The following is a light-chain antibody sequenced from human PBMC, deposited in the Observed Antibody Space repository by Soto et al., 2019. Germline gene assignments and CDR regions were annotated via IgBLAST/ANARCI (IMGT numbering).Light chain of an antibody. V-gene: IGLV2-18*02. Sequence: QSVLTQPPSVSGSPGQSVAISCTGTSSVVGGSNGVSWYQQPPGTAPKLIIYDVSNRPSGVPDRFSGSKSGNTASLIISGLQAEDEGDYYCSSYTSSSTSVFGTGTKVTVL. CDR3: SSYTSSSTSV. CDR2: DVS. J-gene: IGLJ1*01. CDR1: SSVVGGSNG.